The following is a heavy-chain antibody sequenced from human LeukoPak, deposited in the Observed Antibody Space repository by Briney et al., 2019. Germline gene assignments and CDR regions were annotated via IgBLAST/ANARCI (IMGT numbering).Heavy chain of an antibody. CDR3: LRGDSRDF. D-gene: IGHD3-22*01. J-gene: IGHJ4*02. CDR1: GFAFSTYT. Sequence: GGSLGLSCAACGFAFSTYTMNWARQAPGKGLEWVASINSGGTTTHYAISVKGRFTISRDNAQNVLYLQMNGLRGDDAAVYYCLRGDSRDFWGQGTLVTVSS. CDR2: INSGGTTT. V-gene: IGHV3-21*06.